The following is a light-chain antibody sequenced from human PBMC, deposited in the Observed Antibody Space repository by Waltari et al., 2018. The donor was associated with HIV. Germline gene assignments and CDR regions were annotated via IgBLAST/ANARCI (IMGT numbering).Light chain of an antibody. V-gene: IGLV2-11*01. Sequence: QSALTPPRSVSGSPGQSVTISCTGPSSDIGRYNFVSWYQQHPDKAPKLIIFDVNERPSGVTDRFSASKSGNTASLTISGLQAGDEADYYCCSFAGSYIWVFGGGTKLTVL. CDR3: CSFAGSYIWV. CDR2: DVN. CDR1: SSDIGRYNF. J-gene: IGLJ3*02.